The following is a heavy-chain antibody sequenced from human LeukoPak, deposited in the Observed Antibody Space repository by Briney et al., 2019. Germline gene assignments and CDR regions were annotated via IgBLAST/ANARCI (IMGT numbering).Heavy chain of an antibody. CDR1: GFTFSDYT. Sequence: GGSLRLSCAASGFTFSDYTVYWVRLAPGKGLQWVATISYDGNIKYYADSVKGRFTISRDNSKNTLYLQMNSVRAEDTAVYYCARDQGVVVIDTTPDYFDYWGQGTLVTVSS. V-gene: IGHV3-30*04. CDR3: ARDQGVVVIDTTPDYFDY. CDR2: ISYDGNIK. D-gene: IGHD2-15*01. J-gene: IGHJ4*02.